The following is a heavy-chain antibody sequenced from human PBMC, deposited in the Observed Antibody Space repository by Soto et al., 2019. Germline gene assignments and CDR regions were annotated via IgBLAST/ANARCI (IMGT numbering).Heavy chain of an antibody. D-gene: IGHD3-10*02. CDR3: TRSGSGGLSVRGYFDY. J-gene: IGHJ4*02. V-gene: IGHV2-5*02. CDR1: DFSLSTRGVG. CDR2: IYWDDDK. Sequence: QITLRESGPTLVKPTQTLTLTCSFSDFSLSTRGVGVGWFRQPPGKALEWLALIYWDDDKRYSPSLQSRLTITKDTPKNHVVLTLTNMDPVDTGTYYCTRSGSGGLSVRGYFDYWGQGALVTVSS.